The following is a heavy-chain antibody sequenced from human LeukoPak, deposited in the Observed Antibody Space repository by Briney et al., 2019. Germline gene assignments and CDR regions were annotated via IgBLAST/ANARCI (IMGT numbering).Heavy chain of an antibody. J-gene: IGHJ4*02. CDR1: GGSFSGYY. CDR3: ARHNALRFFDY. CDR2: INHSGST. D-gene: IGHD4-17*01. Sequence: SETLSLTCAVYGGSFSGYYWSWIRQPPGKGLEWIGEINHSGSTNYNPSLKSRVTISVDTSKNQFSLKLSSVTAADTAVYYCARHNALRFFDYWGQGTLVTVSS. V-gene: IGHV4-34*01.